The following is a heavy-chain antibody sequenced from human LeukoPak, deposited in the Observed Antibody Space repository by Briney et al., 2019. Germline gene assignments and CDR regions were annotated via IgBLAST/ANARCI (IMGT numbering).Heavy chain of an antibody. CDR1: GFIISSYS. D-gene: IGHD2-2*01. CDR2: ISSTSSYI. CDR3: AKGSRYQPFDP. Sequence: GGSLGLSCAASGFIISSYSMNWVRQAPGKGLEWVSFISSTSSYIYYADSVKGRFTISRDNAKNSLNLQMNSLRAEDTAVYYCAKGSRYQPFDPWGQGTLVTVSS. V-gene: IGHV3-21*04. J-gene: IGHJ5*02.